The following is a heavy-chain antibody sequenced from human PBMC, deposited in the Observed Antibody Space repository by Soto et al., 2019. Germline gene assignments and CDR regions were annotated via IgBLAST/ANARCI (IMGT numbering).Heavy chain of an antibody. Sequence: QVQLVQSGAEVKKPGASVKDSCKASGYTFTSYDINWMRQATGQELEWMGWMNPNSGNTGYAQKFQGRVTMTRNTSISTAYMELSSLRSEDTAVYYCARAEYYDRSGYLLPCGYWGQGTLVTVSS. D-gene: IGHD3-22*01. CDR2: MNPNSGNT. CDR3: ARAEYYDRSGYLLPCGY. CDR1: GYTFTSYD. V-gene: IGHV1-8*01. J-gene: IGHJ4*02.